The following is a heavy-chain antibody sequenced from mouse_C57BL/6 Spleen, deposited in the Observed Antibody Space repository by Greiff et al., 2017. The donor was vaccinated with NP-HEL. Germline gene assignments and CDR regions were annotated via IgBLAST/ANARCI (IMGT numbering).Heavy chain of an antibody. CDR3: ARGSPRVYFDY. V-gene: IGHV1-52*01. J-gene: IGHJ2*01. Sequence: VQLQQPGAELVRPGSSVKLSCKASGYTFTSYWMHWVKQRPIQGLEWIGNIDPSDSETHYNQKFKDKATLTVDKSSSTAYMQLSSLTSEDSAVYYCARGSPRVYFDYWGQGTTLTVSS. CDR1: GYTFTSYW. CDR2: IDPSDSET.